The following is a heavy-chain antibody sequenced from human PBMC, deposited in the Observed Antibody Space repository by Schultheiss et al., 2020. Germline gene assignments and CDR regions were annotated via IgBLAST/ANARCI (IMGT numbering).Heavy chain of an antibody. CDR3: ARDRGFSWFDP. J-gene: IGHJ5*02. CDR2: IYYSGST. D-gene: IGHD3-10*01. CDR1: GGSVSSGSYY. V-gene: IGHV4-61*01. Sequence: SETLSLTCTVSGGSVSSGSYYWSWIRQPPGKGLEWIGYIYYSGSTNYNPSLKSRGTISVDTSKNQFSLKLSSVTAADTAVYYCARDRGFSWFDPWGQGTLVTVSS.